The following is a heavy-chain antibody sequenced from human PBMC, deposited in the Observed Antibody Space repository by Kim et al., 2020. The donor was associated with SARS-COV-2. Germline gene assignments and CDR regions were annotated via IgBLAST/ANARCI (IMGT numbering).Heavy chain of an antibody. V-gene: IGHV3-21*01. D-gene: IGHD2-8*01. CDR1: GFTFSSYS. CDR2: ISSSSSYI. J-gene: IGHJ6*02. Sequence: GGSLRLSCAASGFTFSSYSMNWVRQAPGKGLEWVSSISSSSSYIYYADSVKGRFTISRDKAKNSLYLQMNSLRAEDTAVYYCARDLGYCTNGVCYAVYYGMDVWGQGTTVTVSS. CDR3: ARDLGYCTNGVCYAVYYGMDV.